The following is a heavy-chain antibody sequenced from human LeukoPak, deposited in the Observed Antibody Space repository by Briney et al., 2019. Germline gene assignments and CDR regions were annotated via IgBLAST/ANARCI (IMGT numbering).Heavy chain of an antibody. CDR3: AKDSSYYGSGSYYNSDY. CDR2: INPKSGAT. CDR1: GYTFNDNY. Sequence: GASVKVSCKASGYTFNDNYIHWVRQAPGQGLEWMGWINPKSGATSYAQKFQGRVTMTRDTSITTAYMELNSLTSDDTAVFYCAKDSSYYGSGSYYNSDYWGQGTLVTVSS. V-gene: IGHV1-2*02. D-gene: IGHD3-10*01. J-gene: IGHJ4*02.